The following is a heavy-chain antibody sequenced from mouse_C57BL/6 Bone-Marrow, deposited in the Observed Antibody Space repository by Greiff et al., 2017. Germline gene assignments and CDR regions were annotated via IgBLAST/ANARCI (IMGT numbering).Heavy chain of an antibody. J-gene: IGHJ4*01. V-gene: IGHV1-64*01. CDR2: IHPNSCST. CDR1: GYTFTSYW. CDR3: ASYGNYVGYYAMDY. Sequence: QVQLQQPGAELVKPGASVKLSCKASGYTFTSYWMHWVKQRPGQGLEWIGMIHPNSCSTNYNEKFKSKATLTVDKSSSTAYMQLSSLTSEDSAVYYCASYGNYVGYYAMDYWGQGTSVTVSS. D-gene: IGHD2-1*01.